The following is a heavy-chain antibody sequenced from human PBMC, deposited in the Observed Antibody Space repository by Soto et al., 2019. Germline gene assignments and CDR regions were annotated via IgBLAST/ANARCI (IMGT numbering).Heavy chain of an antibody. D-gene: IGHD2-2*01. CDR3: ASLPTYCSSTSCYDSYYYYGVDV. Sequence: EVQLVESGGGLVKPGGSLRLSCAASGFTFSSYSMNWVRQAPGKGLEWVSSISSSSSYIYYADSVKGRFTISRDNAKNSLYLQMNSLRAEDTAVYYCASLPTYCSSTSCYDSYYYYGVDVWGQGTTVTVSS. V-gene: IGHV3-21*01. CDR2: ISSSSSYI. J-gene: IGHJ6*02. CDR1: GFTFSSYS.